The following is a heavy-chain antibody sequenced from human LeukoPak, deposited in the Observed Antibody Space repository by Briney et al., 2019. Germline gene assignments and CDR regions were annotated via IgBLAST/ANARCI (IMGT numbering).Heavy chain of an antibody. V-gene: IGHV4-4*07. CDR1: GGSLSRFY. CDR3: ARDSPDGYTSGHCYYYLDV. J-gene: IGHJ6*03. D-gene: IGHD5-18*01. CDR2: IHSGGTT. Sequence: PSETLSLTCTVSGGSLSRFYWAWIRQPAGRGLEWIGRIHSGGTTNYNPSLESRLTFSLDTSQNQFSLKLNSVTAADTAVYYCARDSPDGYTSGHCYYYLDVWGKGTTVTVSS.